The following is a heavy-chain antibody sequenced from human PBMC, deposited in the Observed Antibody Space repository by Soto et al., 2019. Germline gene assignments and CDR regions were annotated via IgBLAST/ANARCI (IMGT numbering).Heavy chain of an antibody. D-gene: IGHD6-13*01. J-gene: IGHJ3*02. V-gene: IGHV3-48*02. CDR2: ISSSSSTI. Sequence: GGSLRLSCAASGFTFSSYSMNWVRQAPGKGLEWVSYISSSSSTIYYADSVKGRFTISRDNAKNSLYLQMNSLRDEDTAVYYCARGASSSCQLYISCDAFDIWGQGTMVTVSS. CDR1: GFTFSSYS. CDR3: ARGASSSCQLYISCDAFDI.